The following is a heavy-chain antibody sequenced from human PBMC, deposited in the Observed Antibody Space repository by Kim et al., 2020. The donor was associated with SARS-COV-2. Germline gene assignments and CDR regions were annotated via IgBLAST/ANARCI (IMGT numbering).Heavy chain of an antibody. CDR1: GYSFTSYW. Sequence: GESLKISCKGSGYSFTSYWISWVRQMPGKGLEWMGRIDPSDSYTNYSPSFQGHVTISADKSISTAYLQWSSLKASDTAMYYCARFGLHGSGSYYQIHYGMDVWGQGTTVTVSS. J-gene: IGHJ6*02. CDR3: ARFGLHGSGSYYQIHYGMDV. V-gene: IGHV5-10-1*01. CDR2: IDPSDSYT. D-gene: IGHD3-10*01.